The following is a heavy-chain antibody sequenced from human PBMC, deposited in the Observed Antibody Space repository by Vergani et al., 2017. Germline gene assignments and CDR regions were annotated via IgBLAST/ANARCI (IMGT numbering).Heavy chain of an antibody. V-gene: IGHV4-4*07. CDR1: GGPISSYY. CDR2: IYTSGST. CDR3: AREPQPIVVVPAAPYWYFDL. J-gene: IGHJ2*01. D-gene: IGHD2-2*01. Sequence: QVQLQESGPGLVKPSETLSLTCTVSGGPISSYYWSWIRQPAGKGLEWIGRIYTSGSTNYNPSLKSRVTMSVDTSKNQFSLKLSSVTAADTAVYYCAREPQPIVVVPAAPYWYFDLWGRGTLVTVSS.